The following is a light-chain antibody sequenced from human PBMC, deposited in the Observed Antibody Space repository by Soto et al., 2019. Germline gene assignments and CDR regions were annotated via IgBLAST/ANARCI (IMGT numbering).Light chain of an antibody. CDR2: RNT. V-gene: IGLV1-40*01. CDR1: SSNIGAGYD. J-gene: IGLJ3*02. Sequence: QSVLTQPPSVSGAPGHRVTISCTGSSSNIGAGYDVHWYQQLPGTAPKLLIYRNTNRPSGVPDRFSGSKSGTSASLAITGLQAEDEADYYCQSYDSSLSGSVFGGGTKLTVL. CDR3: QSYDSSLSGSV.